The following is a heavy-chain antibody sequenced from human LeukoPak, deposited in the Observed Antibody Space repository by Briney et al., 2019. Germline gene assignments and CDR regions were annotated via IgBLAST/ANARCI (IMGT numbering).Heavy chain of an antibody. CDR1: GLTFSMYS. V-gene: IGHV3-21*04. CDR2: IISSSSYI. J-gene: IGHJ4*02. D-gene: IGHD3-10*01. CDR3: AKSSSSGTYYSPFYYFDY. Sequence: SLTLSWAAAGLTFSMYSVDCDRHPPENVMEWVASIISSSSYIYYADSVKGRFTISRDNAKNSLYLQMNSLRAEDTALYYCAKSSSSGTYYSPFYYFDYWGQGTLVTVSS.